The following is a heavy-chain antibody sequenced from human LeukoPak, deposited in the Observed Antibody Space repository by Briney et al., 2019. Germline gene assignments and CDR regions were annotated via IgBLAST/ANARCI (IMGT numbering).Heavy chain of an antibody. J-gene: IGHJ4*02. V-gene: IGHV3-23*01. CDR2: ISDSGAST. CDR1: GGSISNYY. CDR3: AKGGRGFSYGSLDY. D-gene: IGHD5-18*01. Sequence: ETLSLTCTVSGGSISNYYWSWIRQAPGKGLEWVSPISDSGASTYYADSVKGRFTISRDNSKNTLYLQMNSLRVEDSAVYYCAKGGRGFSYGSLDYWGQGTLVTVSS.